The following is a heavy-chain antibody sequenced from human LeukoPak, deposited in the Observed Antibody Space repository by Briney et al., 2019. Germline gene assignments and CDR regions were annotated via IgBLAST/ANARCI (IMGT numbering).Heavy chain of an antibody. Sequence: SETLSLTCTVSSGSIRSYYWSWIRQPAGKGLEWIGRIYTSGSTNYNPSLKSRVTMSVDTSKNQFSLKLSSVTAADTAVYYCVGTAARNYYYGMDVWGQGTTVTVSS. V-gene: IGHV4-4*07. CDR3: VGTAARNYYYGMDV. CDR2: IYTSGST. J-gene: IGHJ6*02. D-gene: IGHD2-2*01. CDR1: SGSIRSYY.